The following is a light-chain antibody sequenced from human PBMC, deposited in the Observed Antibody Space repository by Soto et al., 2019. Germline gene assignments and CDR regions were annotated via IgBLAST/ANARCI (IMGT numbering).Light chain of an antibody. CDR2: AND. J-gene: IGLJ2*01. CDR3: ASWDDSLKGLV. V-gene: IGLV1-44*01. CDR1: SSNIGSNT. Sequence: QSVLTQPPSASRTPGQRVTISCSGSSSNIGSNTVNWYQHLPGTAPKLLMYANDQRPSVVPDRFFGSKSGTSASLAISGLQSEDEAEYYCASWDDSLKGLVFGGGTKLTVL.